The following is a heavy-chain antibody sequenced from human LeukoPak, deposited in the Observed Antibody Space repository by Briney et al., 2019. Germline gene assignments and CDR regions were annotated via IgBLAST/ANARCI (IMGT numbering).Heavy chain of an antibody. J-gene: IGHJ1*01. CDR1: GGSISSSSYY. CDR2: IYYSGST. D-gene: IGHD6-13*01. V-gene: IGHV4-39*01. Sequence: SETLSLTCTVSGGSISSSSYYWGWIRQPPGKGLEWIGSIYYSGSTYYNPSLKGRVTISVDTSKNQFSLKLSSVTAADTAVYYCASRDIAAAGTGEYFQHWGQGTLVTVSS. CDR3: ASRDIAAAGTGEYFQH.